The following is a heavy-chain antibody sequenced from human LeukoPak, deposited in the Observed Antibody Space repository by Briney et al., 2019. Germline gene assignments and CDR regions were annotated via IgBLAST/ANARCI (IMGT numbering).Heavy chain of an antibody. CDR3: AKEKEWLANDAFDI. CDR2: INPNSGGA. CDR1: GYTFTGYY. Sequence: GASVKVSCKASGYTFTGYYMHWVRQAPGQGLEWMGWINPNSGGANYAQKFQGRVTMTRDTSISTAYMELSRLRSDDTAVYYCAKEKEWLANDAFDIWGQGTMVTVSS. J-gene: IGHJ3*02. D-gene: IGHD6-19*01. V-gene: IGHV1-2*02.